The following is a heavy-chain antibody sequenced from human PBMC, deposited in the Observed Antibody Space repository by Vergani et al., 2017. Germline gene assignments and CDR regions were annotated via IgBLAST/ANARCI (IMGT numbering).Heavy chain of an antibody. CDR1: GYTFTSYG. D-gene: IGHD3-3*01. CDR3: AREGAYYDFWSGGPLDY. V-gene: IGHV1-18*01. Sequence: QVQLVQSGAEVKKPGASVKVSCKASGYTFTSYGISWVRQTPGQGLEWMGWISAYNGNTNYAQKLQGRVTMTTDTSTSTAYMELRSLRSDDTAVYYCAREGAYYDFWSGGPLDYWGQGTLVTVSS. J-gene: IGHJ4*02. CDR2: ISAYNGNT.